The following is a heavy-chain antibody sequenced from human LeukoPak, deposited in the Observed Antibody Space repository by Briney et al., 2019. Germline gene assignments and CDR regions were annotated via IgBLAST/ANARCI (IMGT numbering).Heavy chain of an antibody. CDR1: GFTFSSYG. CDR3: AKDADPYSSGWGVFDY. CDR2: ISYDGSNK. V-gene: IGHV3-30*18. Sequence: PGGSLRLSCAASGFTFSSYGMHWVRQAPGKGLEWVAVISYDGSNKYYADSVKGRFTISRDNSKNTLYLQMNSLRAEDTAVYYCAKDADPYSSGWGVFDYWGQGTLVTVSS. D-gene: IGHD6-19*01. J-gene: IGHJ4*02.